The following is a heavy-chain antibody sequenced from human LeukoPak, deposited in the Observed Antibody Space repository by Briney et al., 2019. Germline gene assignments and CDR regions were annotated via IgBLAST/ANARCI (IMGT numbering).Heavy chain of an antibody. CDR3: TRGIVGTTETTFDY. CDR1: GFMFSDYS. D-gene: IGHD1-26*01. CDR2: VSSGTTYI. V-gene: IGHV3-21*01. Sequence: GGSPRLSCAASGFMFSDYSMNWVRQAPGKGLEWVSSVSSGTTYIHYADSVKGRFTMSRDNAKNSLFLQMNSLRAEDTAVYYCTRGIVGTTETTFDYWGQGTLVTVSS. J-gene: IGHJ4*02.